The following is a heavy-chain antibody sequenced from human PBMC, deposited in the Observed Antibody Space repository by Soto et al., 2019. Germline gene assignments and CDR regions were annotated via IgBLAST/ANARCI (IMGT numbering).Heavy chain of an antibody. CDR1: GGTFSSYA. J-gene: IGHJ6*02. D-gene: IGHD4-17*01. CDR3: ARYYGDNRGYYYYGMDV. Sequence: ASVKVSCKASGGTFSSYAISWVRQAPGQGLEWMGGIIPIFGTANYAQKFQGRVTITAEETTSTAYMELSSLRSEDTAVYYCARYYGDNRGYYYYGMDVWGQGTTVTVSS. CDR2: IIPIFGTA. V-gene: IGHV1-69*13.